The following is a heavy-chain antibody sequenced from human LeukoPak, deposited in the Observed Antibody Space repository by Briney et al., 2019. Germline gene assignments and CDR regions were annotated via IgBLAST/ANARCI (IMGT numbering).Heavy chain of an antibody. D-gene: IGHD3-22*01. J-gene: IGHJ4*02. CDR1: GFTFSSYW. CDR3: ARDGPYYYDSSGYWI. V-gene: IGHV3-7*01. Sequence: GGSLRLSCAASGFTFSSYWMSWVRQAPGKGLEWVANIKQDGSEKYYVDSVKGRFTISRDNSKNTLYLQMNSLRAEDTAVYYCARDGPYYYDSSGYWIWGQGTLVTVSS. CDR2: IKQDGSEK.